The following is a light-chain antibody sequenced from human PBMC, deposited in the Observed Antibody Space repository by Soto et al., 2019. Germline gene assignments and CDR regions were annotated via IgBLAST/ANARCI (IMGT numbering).Light chain of an antibody. Sequence: DVQMTQSAATLSPSVVRRVTITCRASQRVDRWLAWYQQEPGQAPKLLISDASTLESGVPSRFSGSESVTEFTLTITSLQPDDFATYYCQQYKDYTYTFGQRTKVDNK. CDR3: QQYKDYTYT. CDR1: QRVDRW. J-gene: IGKJ1*01. V-gene: IGKV1-5*01. CDR2: DAS.